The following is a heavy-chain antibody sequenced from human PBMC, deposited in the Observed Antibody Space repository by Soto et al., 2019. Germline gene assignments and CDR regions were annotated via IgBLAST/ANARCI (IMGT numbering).Heavy chain of an antibody. CDR2: INPETGGT. Sequence: ASVKVSCKASGYTFTGYYVHWVREAPGQGLEWMGWINPETGGTSYAQKFQGRVTLSRDTSINTAYLELSSLRFDDAAVYFCARERFQVVSDGMDVWGQGTTVTVSS. D-gene: IGHD2-15*01. V-gene: IGHV1-2*02. CDR1: GYTFTGYY. CDR3: ARERFQVVSDGMDV. J-gene: IGHJ6*02.